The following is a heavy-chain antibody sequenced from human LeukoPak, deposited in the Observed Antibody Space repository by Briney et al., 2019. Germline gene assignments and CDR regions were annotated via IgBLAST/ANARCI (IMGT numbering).Heavy chain of an antibody. D-gene: IGHD4-17*01. CDR1: GGSISSYY. V-gene: IGHV4-4*07. CDR2: IYTSGST. Sequence: SETPSLTCTVSGGSISSYYWSWIRQPAGKGLEWIGRIYTSGSTNYNPSLKSRVTMSVDTSKNQFSLKLSSVTAADTAVYYCARGPGYGDYDPDYFDYWGQGTLVTVSS. CDR3: ARGPGYGDYDPDYFDY. J-gene: IGHJ4*02.